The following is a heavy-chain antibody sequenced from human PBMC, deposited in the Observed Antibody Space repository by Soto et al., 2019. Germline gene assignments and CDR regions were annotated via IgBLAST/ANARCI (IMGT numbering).Heavy chain of an antibody. CDR1: GYTFTDYY. CDR3: ARAVSPLLYSFDC. D-gene: IGHD2-8*01. V-gene: IGHV1-2*02. Sequence: ASVKVSCKAYGYTFTDYYMHWVRQAPGQGLEWMGWINPNSGGTNYAQKFQGRVTMTRDTSISTAYMEVSRLRSDDTAVYYCARAVSPLLYSFDCWGQGTLVTVAS. J-gene: IGHJ4*02. CDR2: INPNSGGT.